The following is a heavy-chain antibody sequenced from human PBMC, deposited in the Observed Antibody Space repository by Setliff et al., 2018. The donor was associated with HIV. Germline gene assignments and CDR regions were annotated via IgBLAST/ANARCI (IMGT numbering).Heavy chain of an antibody. Sequence: ASVKVSCKASGYTFNTYGISWVRQAPGQGLEWMGWISPYSGDTRYAQSLQGRVTLATDTSTNTAYMEMRTLRSDDTAVYHCVRGVTRDSSGYYRDEYFQHWGQGTLVTVSS. CDR3: VRGVTRDSSGYYRDEYFQH. V-gene: IGHV1-18*01. D-gene: IGHD3-22*01. CDR1: GYTFNTYG. J-gene: IGHJ1*01. CDR2: ISPYSGDT.